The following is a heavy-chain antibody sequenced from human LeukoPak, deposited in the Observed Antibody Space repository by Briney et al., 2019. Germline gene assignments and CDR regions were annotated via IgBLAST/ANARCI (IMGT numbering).Heavy chain of an antibody. V-gene: IGHV3-21*01. D-gene: IGHD2-15*01. J-gene: IGHJ4*02. Sequence: PGGSLRLSCAASGFTFSSYSMNWVRQAPGKGLEWVSSISSSSSYIYYADSVKGRFTISRDNAKNSLHLQMNSLRAEGTAVYYCARWVVAATFDYWGQGTLVTVSS. CDR3: ARWVVAATFDY. CDR1: GFTFSSYS. CDR2: ISSSSSYI.